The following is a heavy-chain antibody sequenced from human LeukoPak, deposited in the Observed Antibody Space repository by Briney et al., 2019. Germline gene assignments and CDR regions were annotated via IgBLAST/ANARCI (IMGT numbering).Heavy chain of an antibody. Sequence: PGGSLRLSCAASGFTFSSYAMSWVRQAPGKGLEWVSGISGSGGSTYYADSVKGRFTISRDNSKNTLYLQMNSLRAEDTAVYYCAKDHYGSGSYGPNYFDYWGQGTLVTVSS. J-gene: IGHJ4*02. CDR2: ISGSGGST. V-gene: IGHV3-23*01. CDR3: AKDHYGSGSYGPNYFDY. D-gene: IGHD3-10*01. CDR1: GFTFSSYA.